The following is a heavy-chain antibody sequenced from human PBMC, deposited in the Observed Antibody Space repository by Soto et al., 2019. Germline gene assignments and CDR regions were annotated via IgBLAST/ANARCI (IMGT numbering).Heavy chain of an antibody. CDR2: IYNSERS. Sequence: SETLSLTCTVSGGSVSSDDYYWTWIRQPPGKGLEWIGYIYNSERSNYSPSLKSRVTMSIDTSKNQFSLKLTSVTAADTAVYYCARGYSGYDAALDYWGQGTLVTVSS. J-gene: IGHJ4*01. CDR1: GGSVSSDDYY. V-gene: IGHV4-61*08. CDR3: ARGYSGYDAALDY. D-gene: IGHD5-12*01.